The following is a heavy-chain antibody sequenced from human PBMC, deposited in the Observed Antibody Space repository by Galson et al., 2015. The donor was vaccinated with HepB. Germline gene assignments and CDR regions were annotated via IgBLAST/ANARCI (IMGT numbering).Heavy chain of an antibody. D-gene: IGHD2-2*01. CDR2: INPNLGTT. J-gene: IGHJ4*02. CDR3: ARVACRTASCRGQFDL. Sequence: SVKVSCKASGYTFTSHDVNWVRQATGQGLEWMGWINPNLGTTGYTQKFHGRVIMTRDTSIGTAYMELSSLRSDDTAVYYCARVACRTASCRGQFDLWGQGTLVSVSS. V-gene: IGHV1-8*01. CDR1: GYTFTSHD.